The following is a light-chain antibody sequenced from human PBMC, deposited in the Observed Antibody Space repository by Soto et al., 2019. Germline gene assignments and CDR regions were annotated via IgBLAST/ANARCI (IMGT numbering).Light chain of an antibody. Sequence: EIVLTQSPGTLSLSPGQRATLSCRASQSIASYYLAWYQQRPGQAPRLLIYDASSRATGIPDRFSGSGSGTDFNLTISRLEPEDFAVYYCQHYGGSPYTFGQGTKLEIK. J-gene: IGKJ2*01. CDR2: DAS. CDR3: QHYGGSPYT. CDR1: QSIASYY. V-gene: IGKV3-20*01.